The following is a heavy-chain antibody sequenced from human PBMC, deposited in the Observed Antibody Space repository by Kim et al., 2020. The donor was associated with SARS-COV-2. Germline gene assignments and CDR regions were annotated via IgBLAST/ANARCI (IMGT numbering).Heavy chain of an antibody. D-gene: IGHD3-16*01. V-gene: IGHV3-48*02. J-gene: IGHJ3*02. Sequence: YPDSVKGRFTISRDNAKNSLYLQMNSLRDEDTAVYYCARAWRSGEDAFDIWGQGTMVTVSS. CDR3: ARAWRSGEDAFDI.